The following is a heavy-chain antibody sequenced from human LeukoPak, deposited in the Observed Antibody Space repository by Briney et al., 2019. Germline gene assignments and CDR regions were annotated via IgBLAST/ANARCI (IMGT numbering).Heavy chain of an antibody. CDR2: ISRSDYTT. CDR1: GFTFSNYA. Sequence: GGSLRLSCAASGFTFSNYAMAWVRQAPGGGLEWVSAISRSDYTTYYTDSVKGRFTISRDNSKNTLYLQMNSLRAEDTAVYYCANLQIYGSGDQRYWGKGTWSPSPQ. J-gene: IGHJ4*02. CDR3: ANLQIYGSGDQRY. V-gene: IGHV3-23*01. D-gene: IGHD3-10*01.